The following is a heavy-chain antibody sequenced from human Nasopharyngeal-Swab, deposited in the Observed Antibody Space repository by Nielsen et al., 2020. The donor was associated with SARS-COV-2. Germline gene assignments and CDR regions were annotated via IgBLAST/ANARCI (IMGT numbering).Heavy chain of an antibody. CDR1: GGSISSYY. V-gene: IGHV4-59*12. CDR3: AREIFQDDSSGVDY. CDR2: IYYSGST. J-gene: IGHJ4*02. Sequence: SETLSLTCTVSGGSISSYYWSWIRQPPGKGLEWIGYIYYSGSTNYNPSLKSRVTISVDTSKNQFSLKLSSVTAADTAVYYCAREIFQDDSSGVDYWGQGTLVTVSS. D-gene: IGHD3-22*01.